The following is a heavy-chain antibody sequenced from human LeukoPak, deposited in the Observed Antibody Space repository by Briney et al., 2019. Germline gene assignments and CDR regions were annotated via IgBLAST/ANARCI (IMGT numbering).Heavy chain of an antibody. CDR3: AHRPPGRRGCWFTP. D-gene: IGHD3-10*01. CDR2: IYGDDDK. CDR1: VLLLSSSRES. J-gene: IGHJ5*02. Sequence: FGHTLGNPTQTLSLTYTFSVLLLSSSRESASWLREARGKPPQWLPLIYGDDDKRYTPFLRSRLTITKDASTNQFALTMINMHPVDTAAYFCAHRPPGRRGCWFTPWGAGILVSVTS. V-gene: IGHV2-5*02.